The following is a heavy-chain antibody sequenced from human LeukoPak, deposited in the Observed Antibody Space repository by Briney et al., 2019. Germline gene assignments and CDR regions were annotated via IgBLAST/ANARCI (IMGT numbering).Heavy chain of an antibody. V-gene: IGHV3-48*01. Sequence: GGSLRLSCAASGFTFSSYSMNWVRQAPGKGLEWVSYISSSSSTIYYADSVKGRFTISRDNAKNSLYLQMNSLRAEDTAVYYCARVSSRRYFDYWGQGTLVTVSS. CDR2: ISSSSSTI. CDR1: GFTFSSYS. CDR3: ARVSSRRYFDY. J-gene: IGHJ4*02.